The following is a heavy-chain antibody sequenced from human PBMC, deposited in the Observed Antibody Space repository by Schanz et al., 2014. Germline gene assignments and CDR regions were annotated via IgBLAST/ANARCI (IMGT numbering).Heavy chain of an antibody. J-gene: IGHJ4*02. CDR2: ISGYTGDT. Sequence: QILLVQPGPEVKKPGASVTVSCKASGYDFHIYAYSWVRQAPGQGPEWIGWISGYTGDTKYAQKFQGRVTITADKSTFTAYMDVSSLRSEDTAVYYCARGGYSSGWYDRDIAHFDYWGQGTLVTVSS. CDR1: GYDFHIYA. V-gene: IGHV1-18*01. CDR3: ARGGYSSGWYDRDIAHFDY. D-gene: IGHD6-19*01.